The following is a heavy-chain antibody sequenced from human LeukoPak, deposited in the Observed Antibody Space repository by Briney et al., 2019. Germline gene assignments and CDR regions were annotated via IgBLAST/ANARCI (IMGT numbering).Heavy chain of an antibody. CDR1: GLTFSSYW. CDR2: IKQDGSEK. V-gene: IGHV3-7*01. Sequence: GGSLRLSCAASGLTFSSYWMNWFRQAPGKGLEWVANIKQDGSEKYYVDSVKGRFTISRDNAKNSLYLQMNSLRAEDTAVYYCARANWGSYYFDYWGQGTLVTVSS. D-gene: IGHD7-27*01. J-gene: IGHJ4*02. CDR3: ARANWGSYYFDY.